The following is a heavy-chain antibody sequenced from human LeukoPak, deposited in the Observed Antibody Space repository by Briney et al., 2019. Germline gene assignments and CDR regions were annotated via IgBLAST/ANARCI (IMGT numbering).Heavy chain of an antibody. CDR2: ISHTEGT. CDR3: ARIRCGHSGYVSCNH. V-gene: IGHV4-34*01. J-gene: IGHJ1*01. Sequence: PSETLSHTRGVFGVSINDYYWSWIRQSPGKGLEWIGEISHTEGTRYNPSLESRVTMSVGTSENQLSLKLIFVTAADTAVYYCARIRCGHSGYVSCNHWGVGTLVTVSS. CDR1: GVSINDYY. D-gene: IGHD3-22*01.